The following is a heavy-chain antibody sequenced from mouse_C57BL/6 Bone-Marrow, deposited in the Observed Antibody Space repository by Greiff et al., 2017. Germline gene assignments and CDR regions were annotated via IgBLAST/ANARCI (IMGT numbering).Heavy chain of an antibody. CDR1: GYTFTDYY. V-gene: IGHV1-76*01. D-gene: IGHD1-1*01. J-gene: IGHJ2*01. Sequence: VQRVESGAELVRPGASVKLSCKASGYTFTDYYINWVKQRPGQGLEWIARIYPGSGNTYYNEKFKGKATLTAEKSSSTAYMQLRSLTSEDSAVFFCARTGFCYGSSYGYWGQGTTLTVSS. CDR2: IYPGSGNT. CDR3: ARTGFCYGSSYGY.